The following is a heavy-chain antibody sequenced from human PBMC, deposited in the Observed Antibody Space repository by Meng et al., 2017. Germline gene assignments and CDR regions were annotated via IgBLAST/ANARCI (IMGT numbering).Heavy chain of an antibody. CDR3: TWDDKAVSDY. Sequence: EVRTVGCGGNVVKAGRSPQLSRAALGIYLRNRGMRWVRQAPGKGLEWVGSIKSNTDGGTTEYAAPVTGRFTISRDDSKSTLNLHLSGLRTDDTGVYYCTWDDKAVSDYWGQGTLVTVSS. CDR1: GIYLRNRG. J-gene: IGHJ4*02. V-gene: IGHV3-15*01. CDR2: IKSNTDGGTT. D-gene: IGHD3-9*01.